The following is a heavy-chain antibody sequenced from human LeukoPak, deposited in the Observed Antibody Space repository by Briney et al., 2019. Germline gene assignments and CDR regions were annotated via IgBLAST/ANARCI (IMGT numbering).Heavy chain of an antibody. CDR2: ISGSDGTT. CDR3: VKGRGQSSSYFGDY. J-gene: IGHJ4*02. Sequence: PGGCLRLSWAADGLTLGSYAMGWGRQAPGKGLGWDSSISGSDGTTYNADSVQGRFTISRDNSKNTLYLQMSSLRAEDTAVYYCVKGRGQSSSYFGDYWGQGTLVTVSS. D-gene: IGHD3-22*01. CDR1: GLTLGSYA. V-gene: IGHV3-23*01.